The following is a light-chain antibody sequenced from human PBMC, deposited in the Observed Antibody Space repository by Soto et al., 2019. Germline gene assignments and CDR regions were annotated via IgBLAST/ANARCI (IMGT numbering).Light chain of an antibody. J-gene: IGLJ1*01. CDR1: SSDVGGYDY. CDR2: DVS. V-gene: IGLV2-14*01. CDR3: SSYTSSTTLV. Sequence: QSALTQPASVSGSPGQSITISCTGTSSDVGGYDYVSWYQQHPGKAPKLMIYDVSKRPSGVSNRLSGSKSGNTASLTISGLHAEDEADYYCSSYTSSTTLVFGTGTKVTVL.